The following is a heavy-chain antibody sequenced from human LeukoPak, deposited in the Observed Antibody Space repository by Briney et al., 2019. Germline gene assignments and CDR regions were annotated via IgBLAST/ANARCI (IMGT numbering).Heavy chain of an antibody. CDR1: GFTLSSHN. CDR3: AREVLVAIDYYYMDV. J-gene: IGHJ6*03. CDR2: ISGSSNHI. V-gene: IGHV3-21*01. Sequence: GGSLRLSCAVSGFTLSSHNINWVRQAPGKGLEWVSSISGSSNHIYYADSVKGRFTISRDNAKNSLYLQMISLRAEDTAVYHCAREVLVAIDYYYMDVWGKGTTVTVAS. D-gene: IGHD2-21*01.